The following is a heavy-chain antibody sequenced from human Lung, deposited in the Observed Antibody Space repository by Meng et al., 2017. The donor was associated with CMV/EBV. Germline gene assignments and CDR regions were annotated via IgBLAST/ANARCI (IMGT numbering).Heavy chain of an antibody. CDR3: AKDSRSSSWYLLAAYYYGSDV. V-gene: IGHV1-69*06. CDR2: IIPVVGTE. D-gene: IGHD6-13*01. J-gene: IGHJ6*02. Sequence: SXXVSXKASGGTFSNYAITWVRQAPGQGLEWMGGIIPVVGTEHYAQRFQGRVTITADKFTSTVYMELSSLKSEDTAIYYCAKDSRSSSWYLLAAYYYGSDVWXQGTTVTVSS. CDR1: GGTFSNYA.